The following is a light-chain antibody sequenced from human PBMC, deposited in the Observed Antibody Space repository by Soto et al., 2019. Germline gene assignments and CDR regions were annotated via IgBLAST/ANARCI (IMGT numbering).Light chain of an antibody. CDR1: YSNIGSKP. CDR2: SNN. CDR3: PAWDDSLNVYV. V-gene: IGLV1-44*01. Sequence: QSVLTQPPSASGTPGQRVTISCSGSYSNIGSKPVNWYQQFPGTAPKLLIYSNNQRPSGAPDRFSGSKSRTSASLAISGLQSEDEADYYCPAWDDSLNVYVFGTGTKLTVL. J-gene: IGLJ1*01.